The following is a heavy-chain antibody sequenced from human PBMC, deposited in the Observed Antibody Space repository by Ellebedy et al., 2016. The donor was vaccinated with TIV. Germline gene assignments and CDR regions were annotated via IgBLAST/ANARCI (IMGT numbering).Heavy chain of an antibody. CDR2: ISSSSSYI. D-gene: IGHD3-10*01. CDR1: GFTFSTYW. J-gene: IGHJ4*02. Sequence: GESLKISCAASGFTFSTYWMGWVRQAPGRGLEWVSTISSSSSYIYYADSVKGRFTISRDNVKNSLYLQMNSLSAEDTAVYYCARGVPGVVRGVIDYWGQGTLVTVSS. V-gene: IGHV3-21*01. CDR3: ARGVPGVVRGVIDY.